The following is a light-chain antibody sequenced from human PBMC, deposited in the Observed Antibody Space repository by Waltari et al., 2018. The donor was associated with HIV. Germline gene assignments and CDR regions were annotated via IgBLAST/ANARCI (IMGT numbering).Light chain of an antibody. V-gene: IGKV1-5*01. CDR3: QQYHAYPVT. J-gene: IGKJ4*01. CDR1: QNINRW. Sequence: DLQINQSPATPPASVRDRVTISCRASQNINRWLAWYQQRPGKPPKFLIYQASSLESGVPSRFRGSGSGTLFTLTINSLQPADFATYYCQQYHAYPVTFGGGTKVENK. CDR2: QAS.